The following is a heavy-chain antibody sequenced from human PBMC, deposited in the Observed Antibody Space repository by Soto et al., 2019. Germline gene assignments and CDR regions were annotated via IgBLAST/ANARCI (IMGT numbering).Heavy chain of an antibody. J-gene: IGHJ4*02. CDR1: GFIFTTSD. V-gene: IGHV3-23*04. D-gene: IGHD2-21*02. CDR3: GKGGGGDHGY. CDR2: ITITGDTT. Sequence: EVQLVESEGGLVQPGGSLRLSCEASGFIFTTSDMSWVRQAPGKGLEWISSITITGDTTHYADSVKGRFTISRNNSRNTGYLQMNGREVADTAVFYWGKGGGGDHGYWGQGTLVAVSS.